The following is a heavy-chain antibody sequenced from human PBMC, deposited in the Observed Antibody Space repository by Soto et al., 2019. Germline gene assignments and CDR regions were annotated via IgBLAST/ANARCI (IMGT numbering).Heavy chain of an antibody. V-gene: IGHV1-18*01. J-gene: IGHJ5*02. Sequence: ASVKGSCKASGYTFTSYGISWVRQAPGQGLEWMGWISAYNGNTNYAQKLQGRVTMTTDTSTSTAYMELRSLRSDDTAVYYCARLEVAADSFNENWFDPWGQGTLVTVSS. CDR1: GYTFTSYG. CDR3: ARLEVAADSFNENWFDP. D-gene: IGHD2-15*01. CDR2: ISAYNGNT.